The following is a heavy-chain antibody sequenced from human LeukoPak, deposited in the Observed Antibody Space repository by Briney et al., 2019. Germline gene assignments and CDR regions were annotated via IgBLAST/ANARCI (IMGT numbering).Heavy chain of an antibody. Sequence: PSETLSLTCTVSGGSISNYYWSWIRQAPGKGLEWIGYISYSGSTNYNPSLKSRVTISEDTSKNQFSLKLSSVTAADTAVYYCARGRRIVVVLGATRTHRDYYMDVWGKGTTVTVSS. CDR2: ISYSGST. CDR1: GGSISNYY. D-gene: IGHD2-15*01. CDR3: ARGRRIVVVLGATRTHRDYYMDV. J-gene: IGHJ6*03. V-gene: IGHV4-59*12.